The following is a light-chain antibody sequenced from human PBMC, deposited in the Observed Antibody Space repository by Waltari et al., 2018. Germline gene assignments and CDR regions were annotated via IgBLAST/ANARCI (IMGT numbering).Light chain of an antibody. CDR3: QQRSNWPIT. V-gene: IGKV3-11*01. Sequence: EIVLTQSPATLSLSPGERATLSCRASQSVSSYLAGYQQKPGQAPRLLIYEASNRATGIPPRFSGSGSGTDFSLTISSLEPEDSAVYYCQQRSNWPITFGQGTRLEIK. CDR2: EAS. CDR1: QSVSSY. J-gene: IGKJ5*01.